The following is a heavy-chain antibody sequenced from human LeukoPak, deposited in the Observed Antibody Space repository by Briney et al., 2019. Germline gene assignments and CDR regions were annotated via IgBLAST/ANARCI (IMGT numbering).Heavy chain of an antibody. CDR1: GGSISSSSYY. CDR2: IYYSGST. V-gene: IGHV4-39*01. Sequence: SETLSLTCTVSGGSISSSSYYWGRIRQPPGKGLEWIGSIYYSGSTYYNPSLKSRVTISVDTSKNQFSLKLSSVTAADTAVYYCARHGEGYCSSTSCYMDWFDPWGQGTLVTVSS. D-gene: IGHD2-2*02. CDR3: ARHGEGYCSSTSCYMDWFDP. J-gene: IGHJ5*02.